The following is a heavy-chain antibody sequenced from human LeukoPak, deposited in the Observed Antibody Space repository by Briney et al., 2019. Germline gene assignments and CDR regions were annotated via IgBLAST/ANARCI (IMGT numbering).Heavy chain of an antibody. J-gene: IGHJ6*03. D-gene: IGHD6-6*01. CDR3: ARADSSSSFSYYYYYYMDV. CDR2: IYYSGST. V-gene: IGHV4-59*01. Sequence: SETLSLTCTVSGGSIGSYYWSWIRQPPGKGLEWIGYIYYSGSTNYNPFLKSRVTISVDTSKNQFSLKLSSVTAADTAVYYCARADSSSSFSYYYYYYMDVWGKGTTVTVSS. CDR1: GGSIGSYY.